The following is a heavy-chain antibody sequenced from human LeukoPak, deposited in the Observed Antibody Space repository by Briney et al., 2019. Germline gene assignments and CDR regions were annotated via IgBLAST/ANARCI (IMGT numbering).Heavy chain of an antibody. CDR2: IKSRDTYM. Sequence: GGSLRLSCAASGFTFSSYNMNWVRQAPGKGLEWVSSIKSRDTYMYYADSVKGRFTISRDNAKNSLYLQMNSLRAEDTAVYYCGRGGEYNNDYWGQGTLVTVSS. D-gene: IGHD3-16*01. J-gene: IGHJ4*02. CDR3: GRGGEYNNDY. CDR1: GFTFSSYN. V-gene: IGHV3-21*01.